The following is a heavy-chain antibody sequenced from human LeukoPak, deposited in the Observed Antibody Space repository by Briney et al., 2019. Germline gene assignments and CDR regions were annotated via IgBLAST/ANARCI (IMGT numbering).Heavy chain of an antibody. Sequence: AAVKVSCKASGYTFTSYGISWVRQAPGQGLEWMGWINPNSGGTNYAQKFQGRVTMTRDTSISTAYMELSRLRSDDTAVYYCASYSSSTYYYGMDVWSQGTTVTVSS. D-gene: IGHD6-6*01. CDR2: INPNSGGT. V-gene: IGHV1-2*02. J-gene: IGHJ6*02. CDR3: ASYSSSTYYYGMDV. CDR1: GYTFTSYG.